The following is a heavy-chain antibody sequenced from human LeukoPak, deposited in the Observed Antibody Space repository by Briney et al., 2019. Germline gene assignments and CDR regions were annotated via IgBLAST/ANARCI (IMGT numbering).Heavy chain of an antibody. Sequence: PGGSLRLSCAASGFIFSNYWMSWVRQAPGKGLEWVANIKQDGSEKYYVDSVKGRFTISRDNAKNSLYLQMNSLRAEDTAVYYCARDPLNYYYYYGMDVWGQGTTVTVSS. J-gene: IGHJ6*02. V-gene: IGHV3-7*01. D-gene: IGHD3-16*01. CDR3: ARDPLNYYYYYGMDV. CDR2: IKQDGSEK. CDR1: GFIFSNYW.